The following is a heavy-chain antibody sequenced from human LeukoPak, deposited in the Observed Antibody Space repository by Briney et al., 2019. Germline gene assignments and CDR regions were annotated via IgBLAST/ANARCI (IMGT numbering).Heavy chain of an antibody. CDR2: IYYSGST. Sequence: SETLSLTCTVSGGSVSSSSYYWGWIRQPPGKGLEWIGSIYYSGSTYYNPSLKSRVTISVDTSKNQFSLKLSSVTAADTAVYYCARHSSAMAPLNCWGQGTLVTVSS. CDR3: ARHSSAMAPLNC. V-gene: IGHV4-39*01. CDR1: GGSVSSSSYY. D-gene: IGHD5-18*01. J-gene: IGHJ4*02.